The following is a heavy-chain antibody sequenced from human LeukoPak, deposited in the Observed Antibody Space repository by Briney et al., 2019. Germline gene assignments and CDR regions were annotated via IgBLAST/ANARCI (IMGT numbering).Heavy chain of an antibody. CDR2: IYYSGST. V-gene: IGHV4-59*08. D-gene: IGHD2-2*01. Sequence: SETLSLTCTVSGGSISSYYWSWIRQPPGKGLEWIGYIYYSGSTNYNPSLKSRVTISVDTSKNQFSLKLSSVTAADTAVYYCAGYGIVPAAMDDYYYYGMDVWGQGTTVTVSS. J-gene: IGHJ6*02. CDR1: GGSISSYY. CDR3: AGYGIVPAAMDDYYYYGMDV.